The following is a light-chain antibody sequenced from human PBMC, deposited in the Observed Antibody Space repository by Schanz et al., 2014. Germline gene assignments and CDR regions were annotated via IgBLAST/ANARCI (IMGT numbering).Light chain of an antibody. V-gene: IGLV2-8*01. J-gene: IGLJ3*02. Sequence: QSALTQPPSASGSPGQSVTISCTGTSSDVGGYNYVSWYQQHPGKAPKLMIFDVNQRPSGVPDRFSGSKSGNTASLTISGLQAEDEADYYCSSYTSSTLGVFGGGTKLTVL. CDR2: DVN. CDR3: SSYTSSTLGV. CDR1: SSDVGGYNY.